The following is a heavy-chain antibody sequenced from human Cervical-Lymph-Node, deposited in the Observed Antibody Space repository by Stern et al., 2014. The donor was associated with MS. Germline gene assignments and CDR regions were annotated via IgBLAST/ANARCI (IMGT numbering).Heavy chain of an antibody. CDR2: ISADSGNT. Sequence: QMQLVQSGTEVKKPGASVLVSCKASGYTFTTYGITWVRQAPGQGLEWMGWISADSGNTKYAQKFQDRVTMTRDTTTGTAYMEVRSVRSEDTAVYYCARDKMHAFDYWGQGTQVTVPS. J-gene: IGHJ4*02. CDR3: ARDKMHAFDY. CDR1: GYTFTTYG. V-gene: IGHV1-18*01. D-gene: IGHD2-8*01.